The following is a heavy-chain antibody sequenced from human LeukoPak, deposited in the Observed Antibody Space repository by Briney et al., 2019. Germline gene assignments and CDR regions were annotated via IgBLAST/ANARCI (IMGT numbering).Heavy chain of an antibody. Sequence: ASVKVSCKASGYTFTSYGISWVRQAPGQGLEWMGWISAYNGNTNYAQKLQGRVTMTTDTSTSTAYMELRSLRSEDTAVYYCASQASYGYASDYWGQGTLVTVSS. V-gene: IGHV1-18*01. CDR2: ISAYNGNT. D-gene: IGHD5-18*01. CDR3: ASQASYGYASDY. CDR1: GYTFTSYG. J-gene: IGHJ4*02.